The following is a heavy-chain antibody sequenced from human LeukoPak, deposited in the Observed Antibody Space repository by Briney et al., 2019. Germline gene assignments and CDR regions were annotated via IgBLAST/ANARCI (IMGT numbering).Heavy chain of an antibody. CDR3: ASAILYDFWSGYYLFRLPPDYYYGMDV. CDR2: ISYDGSNK. Sequence: PGGSLRLSCAASGFTFSSYAMHWVRQAPGKGLEWVAVISYDGSNKYYADSVKGRFTISRDNSKNTLYLQMNSLRAEDTAVYYCASAILYDFWSGYYLFRLPPDYYYGMDVWGQGTTVTVSS. J-gene: IGHJ6*02. V-gene: IGHV3-30-3*01. CDR1: GFTFSSYA. D-gene: IGHD3-3*01.